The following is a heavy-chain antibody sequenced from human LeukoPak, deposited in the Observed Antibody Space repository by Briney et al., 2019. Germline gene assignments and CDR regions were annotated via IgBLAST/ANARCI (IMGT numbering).Heavy chain of an antibody. D-gene: IGHD6-6*01. CDR3: AGGVGSSSPNWFDP. J-gene: IGHJ5*02. CDR1: GDSISSGTYY. Sequence: SQTLSLTCTVSGDSISSGTYYWSWIRQPAGKGLEWIGRVYSSGNTNYNPSLKSRVTISIDTSKNQFSLKLSSVTAADTAAYYCAGGVGSSSPNWFDPWGQGTLVTVSS. CDR2: VYSSGNT. V-gene: IGHV4-61*02.